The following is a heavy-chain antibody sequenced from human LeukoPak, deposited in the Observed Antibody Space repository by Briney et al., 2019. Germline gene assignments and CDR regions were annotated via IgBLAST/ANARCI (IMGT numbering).Heavy chain of an antibody. D-gene: IGHD3-10*01. CDR1: GGTFSSYA. J-gene: IGHJ6*04. V-gene: IGHV1-69*13. CDR2: IIPIFGTA. CDR3: ARAETLLWFGDV. Sequence: SVKVSCKASGGTFSSYAISWVRQAPGQGLECMGGIIPIFGTANYAQKFQGRVTITADESTSTAYMELSSLRSEDTAVYYCARAETLLWFGDVWGKGTTVTVSS.